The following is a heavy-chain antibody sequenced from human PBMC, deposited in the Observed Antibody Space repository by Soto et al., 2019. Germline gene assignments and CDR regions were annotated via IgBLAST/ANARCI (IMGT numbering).Heavy chain of an antibody. J-gene: IGHJ6*02. CDR1: GYTFTSYG. CDR2: ISAYNGNT. Sequence: GASVKVSCKASGYTFTSYGISWVRQAPGQGLEWMGWISAYNGNTNYAQKLQGRVTMTTDTSTSTAYMELRSLRSDDTAVYYCARDLPDYGDYVVGGMDVWGQGTTVTVSS. CDR3: ARDLPDYGDYVVGGMDV. D-gene: IGHD4-17*01. V-gene: IGHV1-18*01.